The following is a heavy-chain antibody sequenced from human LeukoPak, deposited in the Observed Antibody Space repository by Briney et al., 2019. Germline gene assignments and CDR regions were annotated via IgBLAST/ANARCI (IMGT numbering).Heavy chain of an antibody. D-gene: IGHD6-13*01. Sequence: GESLKISCKGSGYSFTSYWIGWVRQMPGKVLEWMGIIYPGDSDTRYSPSFQGQVTISADKSISTAYLQWSSLKASDTAMYYCARHSELAAAGTGFDYWGQGTLVTVSS. V-gene: IGHV5-51*01. CDR1: GYSFTSYW. CDR3: ARHSELAAAGTGFDY. CDR2: IYPGDSDT. J-gene: IGHJ4*02.